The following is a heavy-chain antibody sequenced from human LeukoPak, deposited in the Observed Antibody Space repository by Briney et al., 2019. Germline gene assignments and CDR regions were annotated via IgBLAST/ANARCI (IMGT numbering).Heavy chain of an antibody. V-gene: IGHV1-2*06. D-gene: IGHD3-3*01. CDR2: INPNSGGT. Sequence: ASVTVSCKASGYTFTGYYMHWVRQAPGQGLEWMGRINPNSGGTNYAQKFQGRVTMTRDTSISTAYMELSRLRSDDTAVYYCASLSWDYDFWSGYDGELFDIWGQGTMVTVSS. J-gene: IGHJ3*02. CDR1: GYTFTGYY. CDR3: ASLSWDYDFWSGYDGELFDI.